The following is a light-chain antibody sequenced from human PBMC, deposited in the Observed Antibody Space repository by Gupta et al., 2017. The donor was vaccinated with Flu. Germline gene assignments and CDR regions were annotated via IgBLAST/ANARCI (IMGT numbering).Light chain of an antibody. V-gene: IGLV1-47*01. J-gene: IGLJ3*02. CDR3: AAWDDSLSGWV. CDR2: RNN. Sequence: QSVLTQPPSASGTPGQRVPISCSGSSSNIGSNYVYWYQQLPGTAPKLLIYRNNQRPSGVPDRFSGSKSGTSASRAISGLRSEDEADYYCAAWDDSLSGWVFGGGTKLTVL. CDR1: SSNIGSNY.